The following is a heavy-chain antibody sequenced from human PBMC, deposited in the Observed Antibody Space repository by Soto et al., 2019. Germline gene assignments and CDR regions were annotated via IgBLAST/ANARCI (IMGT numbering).Heavy chain of an antibody. D-gene: IGHD6-6*01. Sequence: EVQLLESGGGLGQPGESLRLSCAASGFTFSSYAMSWVRQAPGKGLEWVSVISGSDDSTYYADSVKGRFTISRDNSKNTLYLQMNSLRVEDTAVYYCAKRSSSSTFDYWGQGTLVTVSS. J-gene: IGHJ4*02. CDR3: AKRSSSSTFDY. V-gene: IGHV3-23*01. CDR2: ISGSDDST. CDR1: GFTFSSYA.